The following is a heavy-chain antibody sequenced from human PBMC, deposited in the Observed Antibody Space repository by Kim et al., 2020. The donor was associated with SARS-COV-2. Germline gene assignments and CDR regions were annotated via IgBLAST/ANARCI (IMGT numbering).Heavy chain of an antibody. D-gene: IGHD4-17*01. CDR3: ARGSPWGYGDYVRYYFDY. CDR2: IKQDGSEK. V-gene: IGHV3-7*01. Sequence: GGSLRLSCAASGFTFSSYWMSWVRQAPGKGLEWVANIKQDGSEKYYVDSVKGRFTISRDNAKNSLYLQMNSLRAEDTAVYYCARGSPWGYGDYVRYYFDYWGQGTLVTVSS. J-gene: IGHJ4*02. CDR1: GFTFSSYW.